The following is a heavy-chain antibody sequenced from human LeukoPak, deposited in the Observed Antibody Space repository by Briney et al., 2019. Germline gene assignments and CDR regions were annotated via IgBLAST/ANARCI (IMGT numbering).Heavy chain of an antibody. CDR3: ARGARKGDDYGGFFDY. CDR1: GFTFSSYA. Sequence: PGRSLRLSCAASGFTFSSYAMHWVRQAPGKGLELVAVISYDGSNKDYADSVKGRFTVSRDNSKSTLYLQMNSLRAEDTAVYYCARGARKGDDYGGFFDYWGQGTLVTVSS. CDR2: ISYDGSNK. V-gene: IGHV3-30*04. D-gene: IGHD4-23*01. J-gene: IGHJ4*02.